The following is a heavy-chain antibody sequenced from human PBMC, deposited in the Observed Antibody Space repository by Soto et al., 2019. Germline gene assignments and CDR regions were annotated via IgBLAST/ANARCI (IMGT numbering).Heavy chain of an antibody. CDR3: ARAKAAAAGTRWFDP. J-gene: IGHJ5*02. V-gene: IGHV1-2*04. D-gene: IGHD6-13*01. CDR2: INPNSGGT. Sequence: ASVKVSCKASGYTFTGYYMHWVRQAPGQGLEWMGWINPNSGGTNYAQEFQGWVTMTRDTSISTAYMELSRLRSDDTAVYYCARAKAAAAGTRWFDPWGQGTLVTVSS. CDR1: GYTFTGYY.